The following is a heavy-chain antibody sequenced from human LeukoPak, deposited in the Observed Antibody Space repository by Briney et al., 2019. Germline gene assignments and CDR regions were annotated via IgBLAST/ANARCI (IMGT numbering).Heavy chain of an antibody. V-gene: IGHV3-33*01. D-gene: IGHD1-26*01. CDR2: IWYDGSNK. CDR1: GFTFSSYG. CDR3: ARDPSGSYYTYYYYYGMDV. J-gene: IGHJ6*02. Sequence: PGGSLRLSCAASGFTFSSYGMHWVRQAPGKGPEWVAVIWYDGSNKYYADSVKGRFTISRDNSKNTLYLQMNSLRAEDTAVYYCARDPSGSYYTYYYYYGMDVWGQGTTVTVSS.